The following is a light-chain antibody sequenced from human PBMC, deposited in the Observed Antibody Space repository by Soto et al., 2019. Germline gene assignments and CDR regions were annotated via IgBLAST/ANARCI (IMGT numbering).Light chain of an antibody. Sequence: EIVLTQSPGTLSLSPGERATLSCRASQSVSSSYLAWYQQKPGQAPRLLIYGASSRATGIPDRFSGSGSGTNFTLTISSRDREDFAVYYCQQYGSAPPYTFGHGTKLEIK. CDR2: GAS. CDR3: QQYGSAPPYT. V-gene: IGKV3-20*01. J-gene: IGKJ2*01. CDR1: QSVSSSY.